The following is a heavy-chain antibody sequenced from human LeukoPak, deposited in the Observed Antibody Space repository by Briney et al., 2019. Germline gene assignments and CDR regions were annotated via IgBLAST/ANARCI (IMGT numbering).Heavy chain of an antibody. V-gene: IGHV4-59*01. CDR2: IYYSGST. Sequence: SETLSLTCTVSGGSISCYYWSWIRQPPGKGLEWIGYIYYSGSTNYNPSLKSRVTISVDTSKNQFSLKLGSVTAADTALYYCARGSTMVRGVHDYWGQGTLVTVSS. CDR3: ARGSTMVRGVHDY. CDR1: GGSISCYY. D-gene: IGHD3-10*01. J-gene: IGHJ4*02.